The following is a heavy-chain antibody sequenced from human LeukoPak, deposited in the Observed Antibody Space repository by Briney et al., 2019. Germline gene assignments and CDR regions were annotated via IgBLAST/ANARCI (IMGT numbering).Heavy chain of an antibody. J-gene: IGHJ6*03. D-gene: IGHD3-10*01. CDR3: AKGGRSTIVRGAIGYMDV. V-gene: IGHV3-66*01. Sequence: VGSLRLSCAASGFSVSSNYLTWLRQAPGKGLECVSVIYSDSSTYYADSVKGRFTISRDNSKNTLYLQMNSLRAEDTAVYYCAKGGRSTIVRGAIGYMDVGAKGPRSPPP. CDR1: GFSVSSNY. CDR2: IYSDSST.